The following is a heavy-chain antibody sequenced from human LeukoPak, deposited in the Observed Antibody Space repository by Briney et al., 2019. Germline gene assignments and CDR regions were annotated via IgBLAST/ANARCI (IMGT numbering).Heavy chain of an antibody. V-gene: IGHV4-34*01. Sequence: SETLSLTCAVYGGSFSGYYWSWIRQPPGKGLEWIGEINHSGSTNYNPSLKSRVTISVDTSKNQFSLKLSSVTAADTAVYYCARAYYDILTGYSPLDYWGQGTLVTVSS. J-gene: IGHJ4*02. CDR2: INHSGST. D-gene: IGHD3-9*01. CDR3: ARAYYDILTGYSPLDY. CDR1: GGSFSGYY.